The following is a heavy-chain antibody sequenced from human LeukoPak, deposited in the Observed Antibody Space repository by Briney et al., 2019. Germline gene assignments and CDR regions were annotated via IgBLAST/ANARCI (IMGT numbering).Heavy chain of an antibody. CDR3: ASRRDGYNFRGLDI. V-gene: IGHV3-74*01. Sequence: VRSLRLSCAASGFTFSDSWMHWVRQPPGEGPVGVSRINTEVSDTTYTDSVKGLFTISRDNAKSTLYLQMNSLRAEDTAVYYCASRRDGYNFRGLDIWGQGTKVTVSS. CDR1: GFTFSDSW. D-gene: IGHD5-24*01. J-gene: IGHJ3*02. CDR2: INTEVSDT.